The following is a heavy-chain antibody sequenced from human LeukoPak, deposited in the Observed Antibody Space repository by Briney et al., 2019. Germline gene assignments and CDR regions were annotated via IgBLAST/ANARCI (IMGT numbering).Heavy chain of an antibody. V-gene: IGHV4-59*08. CDR1: GGSISSYY. J-gene: IGHJ3*02. Sequence: SETLSLTCTVSGGSISSYYWSWIRQPPGKGLEWIGYIYYSGSTNYNPSLKSRVIISIETSNNRFSLTLSSVTAADTAVYYCATLRGDYYDSRAYDMWGQGTMVTVSS. D-gene: IGHD3-22*01. CDR2: IYYSGST. CDR3: ATLRGDYYDSRAYDM.